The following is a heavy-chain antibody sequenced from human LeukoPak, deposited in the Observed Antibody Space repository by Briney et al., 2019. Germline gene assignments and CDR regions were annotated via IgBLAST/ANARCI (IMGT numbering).Heavy chain of an antibody. J-gene: IGHJ5*02. CDR1: GYSISSGYY. CDR3: ARASESWFDP. Sequence: SETLSLTCTVSGYSISSGYYWGWIRQPPGKGLEWIGSIYHSGSTYYNPSLKSRVTISVDTSKNQFSLKLSSVTAADTAVYYCARASESWFDPWGQGTLVTVSS. V-gene: IGHV4-38-2*02. CDR2: IYHSGST.